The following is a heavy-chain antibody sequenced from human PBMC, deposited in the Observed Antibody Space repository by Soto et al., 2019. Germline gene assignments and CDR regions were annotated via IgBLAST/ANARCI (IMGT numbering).Heavy chain of an antibody. V-gene: IGHV5-51*01. Sequence: GESLKISCKGSGYSFSNYWIGWVRQLPGKGLEWMGIIYPGDSDTRYSPSFQGQVTISADKSISTAYLQWSSLKASDTAMYYCARPSYSTSRYYGLEVWGQGTTVTVSS. CDR2: IYPGDSDT. CDR3: ARPSYSTSRYYGLEV. CDR1: GYSFSNYW. D-gene: IGHD6-6*01. J-gene: IGHJ6*01.